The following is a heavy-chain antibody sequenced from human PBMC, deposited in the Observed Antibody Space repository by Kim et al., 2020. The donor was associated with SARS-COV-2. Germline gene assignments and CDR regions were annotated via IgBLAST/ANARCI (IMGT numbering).Heavy chain of an antibody. J-gene: IGHJ4*02. D-gene: IGHD6-19*01. Sequence: SYADSVKVRFTISRDNSKNTLYLQMNSLRAEDTAVYYCAREAVAGYYFDYWGQGTLVTVSS. V-gene: IGHV3-33*01. CDR3: AREAVAGYYFDY.